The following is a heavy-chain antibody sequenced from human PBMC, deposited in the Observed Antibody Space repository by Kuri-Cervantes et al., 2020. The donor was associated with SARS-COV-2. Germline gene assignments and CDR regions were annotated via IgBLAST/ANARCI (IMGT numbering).Heavy chain of an antibody. CDR3: ARGGYSGSLRGYYYYGMDV. J-gene: IGHJ6*02. D-gene: IGHD1-26*01. CDR1: GFTFSSYA. CDR2: ISYDGSNK. V-gene: IGHV3-30-3*01. Sequence: LSLTCAASGFTFSSYAMSWVRQAPGKGLEWVAVISYDGSNKYYADSVKGRFTISRDNSKNTLYLQMNSLRAEDTAVYYCARGGYSGSLRGYYYYGMDVWAQGTTVTVSS.